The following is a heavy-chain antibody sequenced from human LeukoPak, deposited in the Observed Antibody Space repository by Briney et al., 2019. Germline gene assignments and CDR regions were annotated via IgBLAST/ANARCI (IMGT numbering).Heavy chain of an antibody. CDR1: GFTVSSNY. Sequence: GGSLRLSCAASGFTVSSNYMSWVRQAPGKGLEWVSVTYSGGSTYYADSVKGRFTISRDNSKNTLYLQMNSLRAEDTAVYYCARDCSSSSCYDGFDSWGQGTLVTVSS. CDR2: TYSGGST. CDR3: ARDCSSSSCYDGFDS. V-gene: IGHV3-53*01. J-gene: IGHJ4*02. D-gene: IGHD2-2*01.